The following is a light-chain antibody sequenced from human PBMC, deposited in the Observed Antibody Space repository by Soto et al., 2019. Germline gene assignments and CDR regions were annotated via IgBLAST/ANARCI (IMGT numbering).Light chain of an antibody. Sequence: QFVLTQPPSASGTPGQRVTISCSGSSPNIGTNTVSWYQHLPGTAPKLLIYNNNQRPSGVPDRFSGSKSGTSASLAISGLQSEDEADYYCAAWDDSLSGHVVFRTGTKVTVL. J-gene: IGLJ1*01. CDR1: SPNIGTNT. CDR3: AAWDDSLSGHVV. V-gene: IGLV1-44*01. CDR2: NNN.